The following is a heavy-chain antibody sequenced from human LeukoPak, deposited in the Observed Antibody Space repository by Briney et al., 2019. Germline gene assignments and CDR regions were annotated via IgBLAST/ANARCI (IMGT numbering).Heavy chain of an antibody. CDR3: ASRAGEYSHPYDY. CDR2: IYSGGNT. CDR1: GFTVSSNS. Sequence: WGVLRLSCTVSGFTVSSNSMSWGRPAPGEGLEGVSFIYSGGNTHYSDSVKGRFTISRDNSKNTLYLQMNSLRAEDTAVYYCASRAGEYSHPYDYWGQGTLVTVSS. J-gene: IGHJ4*02. D-gene: IGHD2/OR15-2a*01. V-gene: IGHV3-53*01.